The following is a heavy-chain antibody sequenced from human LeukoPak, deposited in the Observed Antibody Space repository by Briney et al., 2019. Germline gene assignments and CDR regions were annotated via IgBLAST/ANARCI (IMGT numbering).Heavy chain of an antibody. Sequence: GGSLRLSCAASGLTFSNCGMSWVRQAPGKGLEWVSSISGGGDYTYYADSVKGRFTVSRDNSKSTLYLQMDTLRAEDTAVYYCAKIAVTGLWYFDYWGQGSLVTVSS. D-gene: IGHD6-19*01. CDR1: GLTFSNCG. CDR3: AKIAVTGLWYFDY. V-gene: IGHV3-23*01. J-gene: IGHJ4*02. CDR2: ISGGGDYT.